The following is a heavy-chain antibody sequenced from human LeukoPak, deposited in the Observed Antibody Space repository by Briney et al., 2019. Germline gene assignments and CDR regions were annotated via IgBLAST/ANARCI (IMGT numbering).Heavy chain of an antibody. CDR1: GFTFSSYA. V-gene: IGHV3-23*01. J-gene: IGHJ4*02. CDR2: ISGGGVNT. CDR3: AKGVAAAANPSLFDY. D-gene: IGHD6-13*01. Sequence: GGSLRLSCAASGFTFSSYAMSWVRQAPGKGLEWVSAISGGGVNTYYTDPVKGRFSISRDNSKNTLYLQMNSLRAEDTAAYYCAKGVAAAANPSLFDYWGQGTLVTVSS.